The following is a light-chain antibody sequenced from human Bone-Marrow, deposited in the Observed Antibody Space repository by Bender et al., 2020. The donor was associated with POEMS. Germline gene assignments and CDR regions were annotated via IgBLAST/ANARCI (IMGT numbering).Light chain of an antibody. J-gene: IGLJ1*01. CDR1: SGDVGSSNY. CDR2: HVD. Sequence: QSALTQPPSASGSPGQSVTISCSVASGDVGSSNYVSWYQQQPGNAPKLLIDHVDSRPSGISDRFSGSKSGKTASLTISGLQAEDEADYYCCSYADSSTLVLGTGTKVTVL. CDR3: CSYADSSTLV. V-gene: IGLV2-23*02.